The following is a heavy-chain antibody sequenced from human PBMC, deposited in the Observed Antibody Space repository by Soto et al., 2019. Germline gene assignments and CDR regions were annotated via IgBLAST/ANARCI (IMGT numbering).Heavy chain of an antibody. CDR3: ARVNTTLVDHFDC. CDR1: GSSVSATS. D-gene: IGHD5-18*01. Sequence: GGSLRLSCVVSGSSVSATSIFWVRQATGKGLEWVSLMHRGGTTDNADSVKGRFTTSRDKSKNTLYLHMNGLRVEDTAVYYCARVNTTLVDHFDCWGQGTLVTVS. J-gene: IGHJ4*02. V-gene: IGHV3-53*01. CDR2: MHRGGTT.